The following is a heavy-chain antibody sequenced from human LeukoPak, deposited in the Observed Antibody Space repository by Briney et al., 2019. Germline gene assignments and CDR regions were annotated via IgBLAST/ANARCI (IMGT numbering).Heavy chain of an antibody. V-gene: IGHV3-64D*06. D-gene: IGHD6-19*01. J-gene: IGHJ1*01. CDR3: VKDRAVAGKGAKYFQH. CDR1: GFTFSSYA. CDR2: ISSNGGNT. Sequence: PGGSLRLSCSASGFTFSSYAMHWVRQAPGKGLEYVSAISSNGGNTYYADSVKGRFTISRDNSKNTLYLQMSSLRAEDTAVYYCVKDRAVAGKGAKYFQHWGQGTLVTVSS.